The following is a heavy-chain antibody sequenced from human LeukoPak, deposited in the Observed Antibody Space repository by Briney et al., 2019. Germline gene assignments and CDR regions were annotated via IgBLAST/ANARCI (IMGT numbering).Heavy chain of an antibody. CDR3: ARERDSYANRPNFDY. J-gene: IGHJ4*02. Sequence: SVKVSCKASGGTFSSYAISWVRQAPGQGLEWMGGIIPIFGTANYAQKFQGRVTITADESTSTAYMELSSLRSEDTAVYYCARERDSYANRPNFDYWGQGTLVTVSS. V-gene: IGHV1-69*13. D-gene: IGHD5-18*01. CDR2: IIPIFGTA. CDR1: GGTFSSYA.